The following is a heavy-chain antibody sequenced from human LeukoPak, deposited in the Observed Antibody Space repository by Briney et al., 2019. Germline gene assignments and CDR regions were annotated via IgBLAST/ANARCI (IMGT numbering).Heavy chain of an antibody. CDR2: IDRGGGEK. Sequence: GGSLRLSCAASGLTLSGSWMSWVRQAPGQGLEWVAMIDRGGGEKYYGDSVRGRFTISRDNTRNSLYLQMNSLIPEDTAVYYCAKSGTYFDFDCWGQGTLLTVSS. V-gene: IGHV3-7*01. J-gene: IGHJ4*02. CDR1: GLTLSGSW. CDR3: AKSGTYFDFDC. D-gene: IGHD1-26*01.